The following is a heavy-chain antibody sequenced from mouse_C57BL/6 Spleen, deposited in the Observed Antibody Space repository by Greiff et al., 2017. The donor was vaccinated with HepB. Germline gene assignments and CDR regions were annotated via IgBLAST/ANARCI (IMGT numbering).Heavy chain of an antibody. J-gene: IGHJ4*01. CDR3: ATHAMDY. V-gene: IGHV5S21*01. CDR1: GFNFSSYA. Sequence: EVQGVESGEGLVKPGGSLKLSCAASGFNFSSYAMSWVRQTPEKRLEWVAYISSGGDYIYYADTVKGRFTISRDNARNTLFLQMTSLRSEDTAMYYCATHAMDYWGQGTSVTVSS. CDR2: ISSGGDYI.